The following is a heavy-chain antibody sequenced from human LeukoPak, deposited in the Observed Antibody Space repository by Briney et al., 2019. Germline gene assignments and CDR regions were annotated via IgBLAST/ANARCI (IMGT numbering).Heavy chain of an antibody. J-gene: IGHJ5*02. CDR3: ARVSGVWGSYRYNWFDP. V-gene: IGHV1-18*04. CDR1: GYNFTGYY. CDR2: ISAYNGNT. D-gene: IGHD3-16*02. Sequence: ASVKVSCKASGYNFTGYYMHWVRQAPGQGLEWMGWISAYNGNTDYAQKLQGRVTMTTDTSTSTAYMELRSLRSDDTAVYYCARVSGVWGSYRYNWFDPWGQGTLVTVSS.